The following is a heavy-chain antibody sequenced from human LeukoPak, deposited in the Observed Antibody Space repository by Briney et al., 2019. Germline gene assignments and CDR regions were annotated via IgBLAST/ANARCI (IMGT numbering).Heavy chain of an antibody. Sequence: PSETLSLTCTVSGVSISSSSYYWGWIRQPPGKGLEWIGSIYYSGSTYYNPSLKSRVTISVDTSKNQFSLKLSSVTAADTAVYYCATVLYDFDWFDAFDIWGQGTMVTVSS. J-gene: IGHJ3*02. CDR3: ATVLYDFDWFDAFDI. V-gene: IGHV4-39*01. D-gene: IGHD3-9*01. CDR2: IYYSGST. CDR1: GVSISSSSYY.